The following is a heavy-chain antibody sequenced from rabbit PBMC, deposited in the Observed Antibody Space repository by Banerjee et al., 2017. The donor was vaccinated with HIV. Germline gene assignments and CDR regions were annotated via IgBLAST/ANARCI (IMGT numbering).Heavy chain of an antibody. D-gene: IGHD4-2*01. V-gene: IGHV1S7*01. J-gene: IGHJ4*01. CDR2: IDPVFGST. CDR1: GFDFSSYY. Sequence: QSLEESGGGLVTPGGSLKLSCKASGFDFSSYYMSWVRQAPGKGLEWIAYIDPVFGSTYYASWVNGRFTISSHNAQNTLYLQLNSLTAADTATYFCARGRYAGGAGDGVGGGYYFDLWGQGTLVTVS. CDR3: ARGRYAGGAGDGVGGGYYFDL.